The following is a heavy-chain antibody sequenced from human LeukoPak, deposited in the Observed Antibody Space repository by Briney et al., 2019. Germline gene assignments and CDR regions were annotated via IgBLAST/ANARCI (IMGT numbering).Heavy chain of an antibody. J-gene: IGHJ4*02. CDR1: GFTFSSYA. D-gene: IGHD3-16*01. CDR3: ARGTYYDYVWGSTVGFDY. CDR2: ISYDGSNK. V-gene: IGHV3-30-3*01. Sequence: PGGSLRLSCAASGFTFSSYAMHWVRQAPGKGLEWVAVISYDGSNKYYADSVKGRFTISRDNSKNTLYLQMNSLRAEDTAVYYCARGTYYDYVWGSTVGFDYWGQGTLVTVSS.